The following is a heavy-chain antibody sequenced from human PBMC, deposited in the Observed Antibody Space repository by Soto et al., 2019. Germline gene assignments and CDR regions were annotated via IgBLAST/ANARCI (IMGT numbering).Heavy chain of an antibody. D-gene: IGHD3-10*01. V-gene: IGHV3-23*01. CDR3: AKQTWLRGVTFFDY. CDR2: ISGSGAST. J-gene: IGHJ4*02. CDR1: GFSFSSYA. Sequence: PGGSLGLSCAASGFSFSSYAMTWVRQAPGKGLEWVSDISGSGASTNYAASVKGRFTISRDNSKNTVSLQVTGLRAADTAVYYCAKQTWLRGVTFFDYWGQGTLVTVSS.